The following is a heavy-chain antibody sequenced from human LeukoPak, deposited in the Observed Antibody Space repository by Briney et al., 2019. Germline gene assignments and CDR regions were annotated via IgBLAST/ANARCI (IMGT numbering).Heavy chain of an antibody. J-gene: IGHJ3*02. CDR3: ARDLLNAFDI. D-gene: IGHD2/OR15-2a*01. CDR2: IYHSGST. V-gene: IGHV4-38-2*02. CDR1: GYSISSGYY. Sequence: SATLSLTCTVSGYSISSGYYWGWIRQPPGKGLEWIGSIYHSGSTYYNPSLKSRVTISVDTSKNQFSLKLSSVTAADTAVYYCARDLLNAFDIWGQGTMVTVSS.